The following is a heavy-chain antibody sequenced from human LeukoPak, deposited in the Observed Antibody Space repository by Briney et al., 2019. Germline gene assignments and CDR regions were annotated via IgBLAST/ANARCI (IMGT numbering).Heavy chain of an antibody. J-gene: IGHJ3*02. Sequence: GGSLRLSCAASGFTFSSYAMSWVRQAPRKGLEWVSAISGSGGSTYYADSVKGRFTISRDNSKNTLYLQMNSLRAEDTAVYYCATGDEWLEAFDIWGQGTMVTVSS. V-gene: IGHV3-23*01. D-gene: IGHD6-19*01. CDR2: ISGSGGST. CDR1: GFTFSSYA. CDR3: ATGDEWLEAFDI.